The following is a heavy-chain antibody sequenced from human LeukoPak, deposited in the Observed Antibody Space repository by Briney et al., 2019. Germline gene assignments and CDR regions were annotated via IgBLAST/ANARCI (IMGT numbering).Heavy chain of an antibody. CDR3: ARDVLGGYYYYYMDV. Sequence: SETLSLTCTVSGGSISIGSYYWSWIRQPAGKGLEWIGRIYTSGSTNYNPSLKSRVTISVDTSKNQFSLKLSSVTAADTAVYYCARDVLGGYYYYYMDVWGKGTTVTVSS. CDR1: GGSISIGSYY. D-gene: IGHD1-26*01. J-gene: IGHJ6*03. V-gene: IGHV4-61*02. CDR2: IYTSGST.